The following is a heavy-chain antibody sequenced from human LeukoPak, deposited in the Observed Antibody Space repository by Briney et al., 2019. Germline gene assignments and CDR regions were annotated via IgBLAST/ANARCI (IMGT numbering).Heavy chain of an antibody. D-gene: IGHD4-11*01. CDR2: IGAGGTFT. CDR1: GFTFSSYA. CDR3: AKDLDYTTYGYYFDY. J-gene: IGHJ4*02. V-gene: IGHV3-23*01. Sequence: QPWGSLRLSCTASGFTFSSYAMKWVRQAPGKGLEWVSGIGAGGTFTYYADSVKGWFTIFRDNSRNTLYLQMNSLRADDTAVYYCAKDLDYTTYGYYFDYWGQGTLVTVSS.